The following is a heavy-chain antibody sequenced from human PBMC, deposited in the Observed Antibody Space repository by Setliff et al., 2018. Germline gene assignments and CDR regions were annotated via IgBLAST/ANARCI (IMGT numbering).Heavy chain of an antibody. J-gene: IGHJ4*02. D-gene: IGHD1-1*01. CDR2: IYTSWST. CDR1: GDSISSRRSY. CDR3: AKGGGRYHSDS. Sequence: SETLSLTCTVSGDSISSRRSYWGWFRQPAGKGLEWIGQIYTSWSTNYNPSLKSRVTISLDTSNNQFSLKLTSMTAADTAVYYCAKGGGRYHSDSWGQGILVTVSS. V-gene: IGHV4-61*09.